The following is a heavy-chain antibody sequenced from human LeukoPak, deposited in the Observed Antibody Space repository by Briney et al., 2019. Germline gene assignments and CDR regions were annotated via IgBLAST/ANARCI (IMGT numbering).Heavy chain of an antibody. D-gene: IGHD3-10*01. CDR3: ARDASYGSGSQFDP. J-gene: IGHJ5*02. Sequence: ASVKVTCKASGYTFTSYYMHWVRQPPAQGLEGVGIINPSGGSTSYAQKFQGRVTMTRDTSTSTAYMELSSLRSEDTAVYYCARDASYGSGSQFDPWGQGTLVTVSS. CDR2: INPSGGST. V-gene: IGHV1-46*01. CDR1: GYTFTSYY.